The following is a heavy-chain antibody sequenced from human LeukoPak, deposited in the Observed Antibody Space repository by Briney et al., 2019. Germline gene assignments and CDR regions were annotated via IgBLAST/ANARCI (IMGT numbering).Heavy chain of an antibody. D-gene: IGHD3-10*01. CDR3: ASSRRVPGVSIGYFDS. V-gene: IGHV4-34*01. J-gene: IGHJ4*02. CDR2: INHSGST. CDR1: GGSFSGYY. Sequence: SETLSLTCAVYGGSFSGYYWSWIRQPPGKGLEWIGEINHSGSTNYNPSLKSRVTISVDTSKNRFSLKLSSVTAADTAVYYCASSRRVPGVSIGYFDSWGQGTLVTVSS.